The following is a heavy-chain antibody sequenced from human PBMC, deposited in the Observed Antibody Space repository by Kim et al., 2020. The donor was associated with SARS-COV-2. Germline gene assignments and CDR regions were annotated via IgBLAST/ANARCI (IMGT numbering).Heavy chain of an antibody. CDR3: ARDTIGGERELLSAFDI. CDR1: GGSISSYY. CDR2: IYYSGST. D-gene: IGHD1-26*01. V-gene: IGHV4-59*01. J-gene: IGHJ3*02. Sequence: SETLSLTCTVSGGSISSYYWSWIRQPPGKGLEWIGYIYYSGSTNYNPSLKSRVTISVDTSKNQFSLKLSSVTAADTAVYYCARDTIGGERELLSAFDIWGQGTMVTVSS.